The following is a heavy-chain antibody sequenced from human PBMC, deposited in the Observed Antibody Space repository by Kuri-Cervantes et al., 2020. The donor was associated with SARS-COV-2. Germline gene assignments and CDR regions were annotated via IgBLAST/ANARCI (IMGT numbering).Heavy chain of an antibody. CDR1: GFTFSSYW. V-gene: IGHV3-7*01. D-gene: IGHD2-15*01. CDR2: IKQDGSEK. CDR3: ARDKVVDY. Sequence: GESLKISCAASGFTFSSYWMSWVRQAPGKGLEWVANIKQDGSEKYYVDSVKGRFTISRDNARNSLYPQMNSLRAEDTAVYYCARDKVVDYWGQGTLVTVSS. J-gene: IGHJ4*02.